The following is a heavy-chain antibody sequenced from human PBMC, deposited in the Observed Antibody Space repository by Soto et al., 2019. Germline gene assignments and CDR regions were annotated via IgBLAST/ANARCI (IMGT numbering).Heavy chain of an antibody. J-gene: IGHJ4*02. CDR2: IYHSGRT. CDR1: GDSISSGGYS. Sequence: QVQLQESGSGLVKPSQTLSLTCVVSGDSISSGGYSWSWIRQPPGKGLEWIAYIYHSGRTYYNPSLQSRATISVDTSKNQCSLKLSSVTAADTAVYYCARGDVWGSSRSYFDSWGQGALVTVSS. V-gene: IGHV4-30-2*01. CDR3: ARGDVWGSSRSYFDS. D-gene: IGHD3-16*02.